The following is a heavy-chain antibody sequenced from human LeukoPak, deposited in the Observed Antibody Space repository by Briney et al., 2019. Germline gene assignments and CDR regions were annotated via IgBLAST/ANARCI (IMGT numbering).Heavy chain of an antibody. CDR3: ARVRRAYYYGSGSYHTYPFDY. CDR2: INHSGST. V-gene: IGHV4-34*01. J-gene: IGHJ4*02. Sequence: SETLSLTCAVYGGSFSGYYWSWIRQPPGKGLEWIGEINHSGSTNYNPSLKSRVTISVDTSKNQFSLKLSSVTAADTAVYYCARVRRAYYYGSGSYHTYPFDYWGQGTLVTVSS. CDR1: GGSFSGYY. D-gene: IGHD3-10*01.